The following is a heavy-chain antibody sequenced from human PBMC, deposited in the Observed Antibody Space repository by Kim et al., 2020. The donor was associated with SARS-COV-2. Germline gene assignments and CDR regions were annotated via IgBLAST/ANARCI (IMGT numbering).Heavy chain of an antibody. D-gene: IGHD6-19*01. V-gene: IGHV1-2*06. CDR3: AREGYSSGWDAARNYYGMDV. Sequence: ASVKVSCKASGYTFTGYYMHWVRQAPGQGLEWMGRINPNSGGTNYAQKFQGRVTMTRDTSISTAYMELSRLRSDDTAVYYCAREGYSSGWDAARNYYGMDVWGQGTTVTVSS. J-gene: IGHJ6*02. CDR2: INPNSGGT. CDR1: GYTFTGYY.